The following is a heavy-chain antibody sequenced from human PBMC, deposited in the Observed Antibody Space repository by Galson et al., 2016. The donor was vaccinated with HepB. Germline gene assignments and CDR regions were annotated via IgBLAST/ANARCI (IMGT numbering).Heavy chain of an antibody. CDR3: AKDMRSSGYYHGAFDI. Sequence: SLRLSCAASGFTFDDYAMHWVRQPPGKGLEWVSGISWNSGSIGYADSVKGRFTISRDNAKNSLYLQMNSLRAEDTALYYCAKDMRSSGYYHGAFDIWGQGTMVTVSS. CDR1: GFTFDDYA. J-gene: IGHJ3*02. CDR2: ISWNSGSI. D-gene: IGHD3-22*01. V-gene: IGHV3-9*01.